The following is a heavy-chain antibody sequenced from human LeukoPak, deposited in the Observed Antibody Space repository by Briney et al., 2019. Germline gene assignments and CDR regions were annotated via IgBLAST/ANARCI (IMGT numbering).Heavy chain of an antibody. CDR1: GGSISSYY. V-gene: IGHV4-59*08. CDR2: IYYSGST. CDR3: ASSTGPWYYGMDV. D-gene: IGHD1-1*01. J-gene: IGHJ6*02. Sequence: PSETLSLTCTVSGGSISSYYWSWIRQPPGKGLEWIGYIYYSGSTNYNPSLKSRVTISVDTSKNQFSLKLSSVTAADTAVYYCASSTGPWYYGMDVWGQGTTVTVSS.